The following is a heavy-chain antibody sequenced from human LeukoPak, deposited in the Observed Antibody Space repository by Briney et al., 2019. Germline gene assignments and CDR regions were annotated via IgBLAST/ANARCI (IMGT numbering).Heavy chain of an antibody. CDR1: GFTFSNHY. CDR3: ARAKEDDFWTLFDY. D-gene: IGHD3-3*01. J-gene: IGHJ4*02. CDR2: ISSSSSYI. V-gene: IGHV3-21*01. Sequence: GGPLRLSCAASGFTFSNHYMTWVRQAPGKGLEWVSSISSSSSYIYYADSVKGRFTISRDNAKNSLYLQMNSLRAEDTAVYYCARAKEDDFWTLFDYWGQGTLVTVSS.